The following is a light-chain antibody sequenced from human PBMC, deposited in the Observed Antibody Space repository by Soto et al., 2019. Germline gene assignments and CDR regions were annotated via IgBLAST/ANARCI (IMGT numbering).Light chain of an antibody. V-gene: IGLV2-8*01. J-gene: IGLJ1*01. CDR2: EVN. CDR3: SSYAGINNIGV. CDR1: SSDVGGYKY. Sequence: QSALTQPPSASGSPGQSVTISCTGTSSDVGGYKYVSWYPQHPGKAPKLMIFEVNKRPSGVPDRFSGSKSGNTASLTVSGLQAEDKADYYCSSYAGINNIGVFGTGTKLTVL.